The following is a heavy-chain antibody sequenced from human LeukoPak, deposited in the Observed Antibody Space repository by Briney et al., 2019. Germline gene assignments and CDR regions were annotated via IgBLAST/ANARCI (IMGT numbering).Heavy chain of an antibody. J-gene: IGHJ4*02. Sequence: GASVKVSCKASGYTFTGYYMHWVRQAPGQGLEWMGWINPNSGGTNYAQKFQGRVTMTRDTSISTAYMELSRLRSDDTAVYCCARALRGYSYSIGGYYFDYWGQGTLVTVSS. CDR3: ARALRGYSYSIGGYYFDY. CDR2: INPNSGGT. V-gene: IGHV1-2*02. D-gene: IGHD5-18*01. CDR1: GYTFTGYY.